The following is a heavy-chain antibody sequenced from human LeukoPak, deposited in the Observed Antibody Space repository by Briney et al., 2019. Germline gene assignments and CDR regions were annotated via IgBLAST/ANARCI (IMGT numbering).Heavy chain of an antibody. CDR3: ASCSSTSCYVWDY. CDR1: GGSFSGYY. J-gene: IGHJ4*02. D-gene: IGHD2-2*01. CDR2: INHSGST. V-gene: IGHV4-34*01. Sequence: PSETLSLTCAGYGGSFSGYYWSWIRQPPGKGLEWIGEINHSGSTNYNPSLKSRVTISVDTAKNQFSLKLRSVTAADTAVYYCASCSSTSCYVWDYWGQGTLVTVSS.